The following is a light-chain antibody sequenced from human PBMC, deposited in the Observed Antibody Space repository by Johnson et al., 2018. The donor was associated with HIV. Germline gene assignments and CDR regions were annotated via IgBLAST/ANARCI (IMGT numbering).Light chain of an antibody. J-gene: IGLJ1*01. CDR3: GTWDSSLSAGCV. CDR1: SSNIGNNY. CDR2: DNN. Sequence: QSVLTQPPSVSAAPGQKVTISCSGSSSNIGNNYVSWYQQLPGKAPKLLIYDNNKRPSGIPDRFSGSKSGTSATLGITGLQTGDEADYYCGTWDSSLSAGCVFGTGTKVTVL. V-gene: IGLV1-51*01.